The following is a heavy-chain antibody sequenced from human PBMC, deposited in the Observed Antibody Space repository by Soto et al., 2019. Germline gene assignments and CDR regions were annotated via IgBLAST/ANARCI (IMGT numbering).Heavy chain of an antibody. Sequence: QVQLVQSGAEVKKPGASVKVSCKASGYTFTSYAMHWVRQAPGQRLEWMGWINAGNGNTKYSQKFQGRVTITRDTSESTAYMEISSLRSENKAVNYCAGDEGATDYWGKGTLVTVSS. D-gene: IGHD1-26*01. V-gene: IGHV1-3*01. J-gene: IGHJ4*02. CDR2: INAGNGNT. CDR3: AGDEGATDY. CDR1: GYTFTSYA.